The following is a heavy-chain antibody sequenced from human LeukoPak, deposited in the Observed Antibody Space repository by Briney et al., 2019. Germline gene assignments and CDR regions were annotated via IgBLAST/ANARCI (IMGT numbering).Heavy chain of an antibody. J-gene: IGHJ4*02. CDR3: ARVGAYCTSTSCLDY. Sequence: GASVKVSCKISGFGLGVLSIHWMRQAPGQGLEWMGIINPSGGSTSYAQKLQGRVTMTTDTSTSTAYMELRSLTSDDTAVYYCARVGAYCTSTSCLDYWGQGTLVTVSS. CDR2: INPSGGST. V-gene: IGHV1-46*03. CDR1: GFGLGVLS. D-gene: IGHD2-2*01.